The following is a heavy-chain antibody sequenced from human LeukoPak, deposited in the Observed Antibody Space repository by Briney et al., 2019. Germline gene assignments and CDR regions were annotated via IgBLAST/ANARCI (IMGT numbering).Heavy chain of an antibody. CDR1: GGSISSYY. CDR2: IHYSGST. CDR3: ARDLGAVGSGSPFEVGY. J-gene: IGHJ4*02. Sequence: SETLSLTCTVSGGSISSYYWSWIRQPPGKGLEWIGYIHYSGSTNYNPSLKSRVTISVDTSKNQFSLRLTSVTAADTAVYYCARDLGAVGSGSPFEVGYWGQGSLVTVSS. V-gene: IGHV4-59*12. D-gene: IGHD3-10*01.